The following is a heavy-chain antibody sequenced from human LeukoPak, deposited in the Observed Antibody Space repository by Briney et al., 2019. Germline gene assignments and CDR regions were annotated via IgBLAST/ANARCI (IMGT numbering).Heavy chain of an antibody. CDR2: ISASSSYI. J-gene: IGHJ4*02. V-gene: IGHV3-21*01. Sequence: GGSLRLSCAASGFTFSTCTMNWVRQAPGKGLEWVSSISASSSYIYYADSVKGRFTISRDNAKNSLYLQMDSLSAEDTAVYYCARVYYDMYYFDNWGQGTLVTVSS. D-gene: IGHD3-22*01. CDR1: GFTFSTCT. CDR3: ARVYYDMYYFDN.